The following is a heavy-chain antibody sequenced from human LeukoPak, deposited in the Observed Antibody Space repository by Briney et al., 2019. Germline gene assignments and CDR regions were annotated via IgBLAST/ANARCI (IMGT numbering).Heavy chain of an antibody. Sequence: GGSLRLSCAASLFPFSNHWMSWVRQAPGKGLEWVAVIWCDGSNKYYADSVKGRFTISRDNSKNTLYLQMNSLRAEDTAVYYCASFDLGVYWGQGTLVTVSS. J-gene: IGHJ4*02. CDR3: ASFDLGVY. V-gene: IGHV3-33*08. CDR2: IWCDGSNK. CDR1: LFPFSNHW. D-gene: IGHD3-9*01.